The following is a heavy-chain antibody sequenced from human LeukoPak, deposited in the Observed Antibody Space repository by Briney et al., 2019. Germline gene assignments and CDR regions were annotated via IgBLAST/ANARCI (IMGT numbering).Heavy chain of an antibody. CDR2: INSDGIIT. J-gene: IGHJ4*02. V-gene: IGHV3-74*01. CDR1: GFTFSSYW. CDR3: ARVRATFSPHFDN. D-gene: IGHD5-12*01. Sequence: GGSLRLSCAASGFTFSSYWMHWVRQAPGKGLMWVSRINSDGIITNYADSVKGRFTISRDNAKNTLYLQMNSLRAEDTAVYYCARVRATFSPHFDNWGQGSLVSVPS.